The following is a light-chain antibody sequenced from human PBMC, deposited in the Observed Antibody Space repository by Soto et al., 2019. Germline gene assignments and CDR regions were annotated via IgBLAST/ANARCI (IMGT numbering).Light chain of an antibody. CDR2: GAS. Sequence: EIVLTQSPGTLSLSPGERATLSCRASQSVSSSYLAWYQQKPGQTPRLLIYGASSRATGIPARFSGSGSGTDFTLTISRLETEDFAVYYCQQYGRSFGQGTRLEIK. CDR3: QQYGRS. CDR1: QSVSSSY. J-gene: IGKJ5*01. V-gene: IGKV3-20*01.